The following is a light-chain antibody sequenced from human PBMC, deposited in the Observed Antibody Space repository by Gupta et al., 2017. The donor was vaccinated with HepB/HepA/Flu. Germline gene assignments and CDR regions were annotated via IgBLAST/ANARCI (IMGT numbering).Light chain of an antibody. V-gene: IGKV4-1*01. CDR2: WSS. CDR3: QQDFSSPLT. Sequence: VVIQSPHSLPVSLGDRATISCKSSQTVFAYSNKKNFLAWYQLRPGQPPRLVISWSSTRESGVPDRFSGSGSGTEFTLTISSLQPEDVALYYCQQDFSSPLTFGGGTKVEIK. J-gene: IGKJ4*01. CDR1: QTVFAYSNKKNF.